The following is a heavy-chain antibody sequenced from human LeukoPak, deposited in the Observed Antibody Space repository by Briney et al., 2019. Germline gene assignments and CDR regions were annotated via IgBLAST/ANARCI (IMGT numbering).Heavy chain of an antibody. V-gene: IGHV3-7*01. CDR2: IKQDGSEK. CDR3: ARWGRVAGYDAFDI. CDR1: GFTFTSYW. Sequence: GGSLRLSCAASGFTFTSYWMSWVRQAPGKGLEWVANIKQDGSEKYYVDSVKGRFTISRDNAENSLYLQMNSLRGEDTAVYYCARWGRVAGYDAFDIWGQGTMVTVSS. D-gene: IGHD6-19*01. J-gene: IGHJ3*02.